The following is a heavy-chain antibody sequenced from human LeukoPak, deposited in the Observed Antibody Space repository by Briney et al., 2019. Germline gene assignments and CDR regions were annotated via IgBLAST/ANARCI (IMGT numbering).Heavy chain of an antibody. J-gene: IGHJ5*02. CDR3: ARGGWGFDP. V-gene: IGHV4-39*07. Sequence: SETLSLTCTVSGGSISSSSYYWGWIRQPPGKGLEWIGSIYYSGSTYYNPSLKSRVTISVDTSKNQFSLKLSSVTAADTAVYYCARGGWGFDPWGQGTLVTVSS. CDR2: IYYSGST. CDR1: GGSISSSSYY. D-gene: IGHD1-26*01.